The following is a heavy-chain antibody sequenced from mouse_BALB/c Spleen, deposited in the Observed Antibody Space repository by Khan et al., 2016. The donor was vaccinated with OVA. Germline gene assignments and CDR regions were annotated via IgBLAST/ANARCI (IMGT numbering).Heavy chain of an antibody. D-gene: IGHD2-1*01. CDR2: VNSDGDYT. CDR1: GFTFSTYA. V-gene: IGHV5-9-1*01. J-gene: IGHJ3*01. Sequence: EVMLVESGGGLVKPGGSLKLSCAASGFTFSTYAMSWVRQTPERRLEWVATVNSDGDYTFYPDNVTGRFTISRDNAKNTLYLQMSSLRSEDTAMYYCARSAYGNFAYWGQGTLVTVSA. CDR3: ARSAYGNFAY.